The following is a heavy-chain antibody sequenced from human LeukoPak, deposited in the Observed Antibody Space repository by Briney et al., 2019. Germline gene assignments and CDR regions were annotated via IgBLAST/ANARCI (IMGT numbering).Heavy chain of an antibody. V-gene: IGHV3-11*01. CDR1: GFTFSDYY. CDR2: ISSSGSSI. Sequence: GGSLRLSCAASGFTFSDYYMSWIRQAPGKGLEWVSYISSSGSSIYYADSVKGRFTISRDNAKNSLYLQMNSLRAEDTAVYYCVRAPNYKGPFDYWGQGTLVTVSS. CDR3: VRAPNYKGPFDY. D-gene: IGHD3-10*01. J-gene: IGHJ4*02.